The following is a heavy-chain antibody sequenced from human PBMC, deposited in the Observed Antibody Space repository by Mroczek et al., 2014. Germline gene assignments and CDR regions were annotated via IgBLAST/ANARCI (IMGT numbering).Heavy chain of an antibody. CDR2: IWYDGSNK. J-gene: IGHJ1*01. CDR1: GFTFSSYG. Sequence: VQLVESGGGVVQPGGPLRLSCAASGFTFSSYGMHWVRQAPGKGLEWVAVIWYDGSNKYYADSVKGRFTISRDNSKNTLYLQMNSLRAEDTAVYYCARDKRNSSGYYYPRYFQHWGQGTLVTVSS. V-gene: IGHV3-33*01. CDR3: ARDKRNSSGYYYPRYFQH. D-gene: IGHD3-22*01.